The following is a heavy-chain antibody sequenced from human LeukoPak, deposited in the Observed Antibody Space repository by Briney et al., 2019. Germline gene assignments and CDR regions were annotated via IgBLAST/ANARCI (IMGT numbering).Heavy chain of an antibody. CDR3: AREYGSGSYDY. D-gene: IGHD3-10*01. J-gene: IGHJ4*02. Sequence: GGSLRLSCAASGFTFSGHWMHSVRQAPGKGLVWVSRINSDGSSTSYADSVKGRFTISTDNAKNMLYLQMNSLRAEDTAVYYCAREYGSGSYDYWGQGTLVTVSS. V-gene: IGHV3-74*01. CDR1: GFTFSGHW. CDR2: INSDGSST.